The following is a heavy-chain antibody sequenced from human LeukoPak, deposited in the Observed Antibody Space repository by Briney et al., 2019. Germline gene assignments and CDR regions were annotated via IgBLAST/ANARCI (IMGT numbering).Heavy chain of an antibody. CDR1: GGSISSYY. V-gene: IGHV4-59*08. CDR2: IYYSGST. D-gene: IGHD4-17*01. Sequence: PSETLSLTCTVSGGSISSYYGSRIRQPPGKGLEWIGYIYYSGSTNYNPSLKSRVTISVDTSKNQFSLKLSSVTAADTAVYYCARLEDYGDYVQRFDPWGQGTLVTVSS. J-gene: IGHJ5*02. CDR3: ARLEDYGDYVQRFDP.